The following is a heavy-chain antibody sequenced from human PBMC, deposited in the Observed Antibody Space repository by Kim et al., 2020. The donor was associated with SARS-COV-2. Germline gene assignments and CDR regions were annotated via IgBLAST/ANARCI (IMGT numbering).Heavy chain of an antibody. J-gene: IGHJ6*02. CDR3: ASGYYYGSGSYYNVREYYYYGMDV. D-gene: IGHD3-10*01. Sequence: SVKVSCKASGGTFSSYAISWVRQAPGQGLEWMGGIIPIFGTANYAQKFQGRVTITADESTSTAYMELSSLRSEDTAVYYCASGYYYGSGSYYNVREYYYYGMDVWGQGTTVTVSS. CDR2: IIPIFGTA. CDR1: GGTFSSYA. V-gene: IGHV1-69*13.